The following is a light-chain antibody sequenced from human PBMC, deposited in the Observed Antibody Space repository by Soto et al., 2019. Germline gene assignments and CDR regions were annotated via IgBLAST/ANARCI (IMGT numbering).Light chain of an antibody. Sequence: QLVLTQPSSASASLGSSVKLTCTLSSGHSSYIIAWHQQQPGKAPRYLMKLEGSGSYNKGSGVPDRFSGSSSGADRYLTISNLQFEDEADYYCETWDSNTHVFGGGTKVTVL. V-gene: IGLV4-60*02. CDR1: SGHSSYI. CDR3: ETWDSNTHV. CDR2: LEGSGSY. J-gene: IGLJ3*02.